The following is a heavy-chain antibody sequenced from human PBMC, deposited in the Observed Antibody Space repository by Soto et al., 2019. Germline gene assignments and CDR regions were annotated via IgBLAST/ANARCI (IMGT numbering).Heavy chain of an antibody. CDR2: ISIGSGSI. J-gene: IGHJ3*01. Sequence: EVQLVESGGGLVQPGGSRRVSCAASGFSFSNYAMNWVRQAPGKGLEWVSYISIGSGSIFYADSVKGRFTISRDDAKNSLDMQMNTLRDEDTAVYYCVQDDRWAFDFWGQGTMVTVSS. V-gene: IGHV3-48*02. D-gene: IGHD3-22*01. CDR3: VQDDRWAFDF. CDR1: GFSFSNYA.